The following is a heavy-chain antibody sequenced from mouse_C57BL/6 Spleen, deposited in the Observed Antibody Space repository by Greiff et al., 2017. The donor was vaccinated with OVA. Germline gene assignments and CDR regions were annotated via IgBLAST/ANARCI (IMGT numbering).Heavy chain of an antibody. CDR1: GYTFTSYW. V-gene: IGHV1-55*01. J-gene: IGHJ3*01. Sequence: QVQLQQPGAELVKPGASVKMSCKASGYTFTSYWITWVKQRPGQGLEWIGDIYPGSGSTNYNEKFKSKATLTVDTSSSTAYMQLSSLTSEDSAVYYCARTPHYYGSFAYWGQGTLVTVSA. D-gene: IGHD1-1*01. CDR3: ARTPHYYGSFAY. CDR2: IYPGSGST.